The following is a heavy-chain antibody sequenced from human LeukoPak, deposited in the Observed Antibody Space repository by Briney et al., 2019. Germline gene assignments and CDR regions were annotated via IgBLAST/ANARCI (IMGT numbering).Heavy chain of an antibody. CDR2: ISYDGSNK. CDR1: GFTFSSYA. V-gene: IGHV3-30*04. Sequence: GGSLRLSCAASGFTFSSYAMSWVRQAPGKGLEWVAVISYDGSNKYYADSVKGRFTISRDNSKNTLYLQMNSLRAEDTAVYYCAREGRGDYGVAPEAFDIWGQGTMVTVSS. CDR3: AREGRGDYGVAPEAFDI. D-gene: IGHD4-17*01. J-gene: IGHJ3*02.